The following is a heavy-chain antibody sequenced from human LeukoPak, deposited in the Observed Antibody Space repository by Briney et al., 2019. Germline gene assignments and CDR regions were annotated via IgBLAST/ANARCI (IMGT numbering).Heavy chain of an antibody. J-gene: IGHJ4*02. CDR2: ISGSGGST. Sequence: PGGALRLSCAASGFTFSSYAMSWVRQAPGKGREWVSAISGSGGSTYYADSVKGRFTISRDNSKNTLYLQINSLRAEDTAVYYCAKETASDFGGAVDYWGQGTLVTVSS. CDR3: AKETASDFGGAVDY. D-gene: IGHD3-10*01. V-gene: IGHV3-23*01. CDR1: GFTFSSYA.